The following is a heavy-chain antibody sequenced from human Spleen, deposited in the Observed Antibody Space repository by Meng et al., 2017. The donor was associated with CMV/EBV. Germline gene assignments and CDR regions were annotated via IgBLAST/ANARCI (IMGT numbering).Heavy chain of an antibody. V-gene: IGHV3-9*01. D-gene: IGHD6-19*01. CDR1: GFTFDDYA. CDR2: ISWNSGSI. Sequence: SLKISCAASGFTFDDYAMHWVRQAPGKGLEWVSGISWNSGSIGYADSVKGRFTISRDNAKNSLYLQMNSLRTEDTAVYYCAKSTHSRGFIAVASIIDDWGQGTLVTVSS. J-gene: IGHJ4*02. CDR3: AKSTHSRGFIAVASIIDD.